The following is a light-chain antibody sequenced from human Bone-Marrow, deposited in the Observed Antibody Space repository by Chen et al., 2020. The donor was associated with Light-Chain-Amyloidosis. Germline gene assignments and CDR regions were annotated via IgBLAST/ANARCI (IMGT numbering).Light chain of an antibody. J-gene: IGKJ4*01. CDR1: QSIMYTVANRSY. CDR2: WAS. Sequence: DIVMTQSPDSLAVHLGERATINCKSSQSIMYTVANRSYLAWYQQKPRQPPQLLIHWASARESWHPDRLTGSGSATDFTLTIRSLQAEDVAVEYCQQYYTTPLTFGGGTKVEI. CDR3: QQYYTTPLT. V-gene: IGKV4-1*01.